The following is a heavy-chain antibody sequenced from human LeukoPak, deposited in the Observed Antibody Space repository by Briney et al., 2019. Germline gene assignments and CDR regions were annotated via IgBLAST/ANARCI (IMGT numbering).Heavy chain of an antibody. CDR2: ISSSGSTI. CDR3: ARQRGSGSPHYYYYGMDV. Sequence: GGSLRLSCAVSGFTFSTYEVDWVRQAPGKGLEWVSYISSSGSTIYYADSVKGRFTISRDNAKNSLYLQMNSLRVEDTAVYYCARQRGSGSPHYYYYGMDVWGQGTTVTVSS. CDR1: GFTFSTYE. J-gene: IGHJ6*02. V-gene: IGHV3-48*03. D-gene: IGHD3-10*01.